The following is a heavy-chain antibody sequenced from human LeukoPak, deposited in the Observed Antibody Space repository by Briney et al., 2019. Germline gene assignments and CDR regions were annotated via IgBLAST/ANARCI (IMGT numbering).Heavy chain of an antibody. J-gene: IGHJ5*02. CDR3: VGGDSSSWYAGYQPRRYNWFDP. CDR1: GYTFTGYY. Sequence: GASVKVSCKASGYTFTGYYMHWVRQAPGQGLEWMGRINPNSGGTNYAQKFQGRVTMTRDTSISTAYMELSRLRSADTAVYYCVGGDSSSWYAGYQPRRYNWFDPWGQGTLVTVSS. D-gene: IGHD6-13*01. V-gene: IGHV1-2*06. CDR2: INPNSGGT.